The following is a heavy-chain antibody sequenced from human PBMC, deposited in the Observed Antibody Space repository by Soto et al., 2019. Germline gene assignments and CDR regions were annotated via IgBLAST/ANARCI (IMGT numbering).Heavy chain of an antibody. CDR3: ARHPSSGCHQF. V-gene: IGHV4-59*08. J-gene: IGHJ4*02. CDR2: IYYSGST. CDR1: GGSISSYY. D-gene: IGHD6-19*01. Sequence: PSETLSLTCTVSGGSISSYYWSWIRQPPGKGLEWIGYIYYSGSTNYNPSLKSRVTISVDTSKNQFSLKLSSVTAADTAVYYCARHPSSGCHQFWSQGTQVTVSS.